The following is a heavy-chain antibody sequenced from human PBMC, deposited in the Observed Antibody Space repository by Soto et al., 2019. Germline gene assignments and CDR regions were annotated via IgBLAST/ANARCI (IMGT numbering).Heavy chain of an antibody. CDR2: IYDSGST. V-gene: IGHV4-31*03. CDR3: AKADFGDDNWFDP. D-gene: IGHD4-17*01. CDR1: GGSIGSGAYY. J-gene: IGHJ5*02. Sequence: PSETLSLTCTVSGGSIGSGAYYWSWIRQNPGKGLEWIGYIYDSGSTYYNPSLKSRVTISVDTSKNQFSLKLSSVTAADTAVYYCAKADFGDDNWFDPWGQGTLVTVSS.